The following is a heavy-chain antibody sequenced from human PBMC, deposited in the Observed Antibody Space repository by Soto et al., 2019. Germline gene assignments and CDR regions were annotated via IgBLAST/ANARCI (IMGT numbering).Heavy chain of an antibody. Sequence: QVQLVQSGAEVKKPGSSVRVSCKASGGTFRNYAISWVRQAPGQGLEWIGGIIPIVGTANYAQNFQGRLTISADEFTSTAYMELSSLRSEDTAVYYCARSDYCGGDCYAFLDYWGQGTLVTVSS. CDR2: IIPIVGTA. D-gene: IGHD2-21*02. J-gene: IGHJ4*02. CDR3: ARSDYCGGDCYAFLDY. V-gene: IGHV1-69*12. CDR1: GGTFRNYA.